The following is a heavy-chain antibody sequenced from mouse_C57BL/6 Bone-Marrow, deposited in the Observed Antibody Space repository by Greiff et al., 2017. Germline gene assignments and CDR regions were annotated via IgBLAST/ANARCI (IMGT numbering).Heavy chain of an antibody. CDR3: AIILRRYFDV. V-gene: IGHV2-5*01. CDR1: GFSLTSYG. CDR2: IWRGGST. J-gene: IGHJ1*03. D-gene: IGHD1-1*01. Sequence: QVQLKESGPGLVQPSQSLSITCTVSGFSLTSYGVHWVRQSPGKGLAWLGVIWRGGSTAYNAAFMSRLSITTDNSKSQVFCKMNSLQADDTAIYYWAIILRRYFDVWGTGTTVTVSS.